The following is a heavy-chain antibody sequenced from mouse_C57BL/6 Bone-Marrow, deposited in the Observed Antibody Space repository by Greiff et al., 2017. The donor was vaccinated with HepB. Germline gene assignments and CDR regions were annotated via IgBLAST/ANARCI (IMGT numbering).Heavy chain of an antibody. Sequence: VKVEESGPGLVAPSQSLSITCTVSGFSLTSYAISWVRQPPGKGLEWLGVIWTGGGTNYNSALKSRLSISKDNSKSQVFLKMNSLQTDDTARYYCARKKIYYYGSSYWYFDVWGTGTTVTVSS. V-gene: IGHV2-9-1*01. CDR2: IWTGGGT. CDR1: GFSLTSYA. J-gene: IGHJ1*03. D-gene: IGHD1-1*01. CDR3: ARKKIYYYGSSYWYFDV.